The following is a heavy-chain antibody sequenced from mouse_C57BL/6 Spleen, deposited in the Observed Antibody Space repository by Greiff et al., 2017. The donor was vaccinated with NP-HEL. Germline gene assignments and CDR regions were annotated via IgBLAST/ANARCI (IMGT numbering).Heavy chain of an antibody. CDR3: AREMVTTALDY. Sequence: QVQLQQPGAELVKPGASVKMSCKASGYTFTSYWITWVKQRPGKGLEWIGRIYPGDGDTNYNGKFKGKATLTADKSSSTAYMQLSSLTSEDSAVYFCAREMVTTALDYWGQGTTLTVSS. V-gene: IGHV1-82*01. J-gene: IGHJ2*01. CDR1: GYTFTSYW. D-gene: IGHD2-2*01. CDR2: IYPGDGDT.